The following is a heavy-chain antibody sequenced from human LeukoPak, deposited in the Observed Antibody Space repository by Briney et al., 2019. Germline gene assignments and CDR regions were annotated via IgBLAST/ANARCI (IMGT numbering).Heavy chain of an antibody. J-gene: IGHJ3*02. D-gene: IGHD2-2*01. V-gene: IGHV3-48*01. Sequence: PGXXXRLACGTYGFTFSSYSMKWVRQARGXXXXXVSYISSSSGTIYYAYSVKVRFTISRDNAKNSLSLQMSSLRAEDTAVYYCAREGHCSTTSCVLDAIEIWGQGTLVAVSS. CDR2: ISSSSGTI. CDR3: AREGHCSTTSCVLDAIEI. CDR1: GFTFSSYS.